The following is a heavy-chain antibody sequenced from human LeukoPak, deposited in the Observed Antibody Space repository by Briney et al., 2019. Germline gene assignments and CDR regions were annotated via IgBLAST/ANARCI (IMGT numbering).Heavy chain of an antibody. D-gene: IGHD1-1*01. CDR1: GFTFSSYS. CDR2: ISSSSSTI. V-gene: IGHV3-48*01. CDR3: TTDRGTSYVDY. J-gene: IGHJ4*02. Sequence: PGGSLRLSCAASGFTFSSYSMNWVRQAPGKGLEWVSYISSSSSTIYYAAPVKGRFTISRDDSKNTLYLQMNSLKTEDTAVYYCTTDRGTSYVDYWGQGTLVTVSS.